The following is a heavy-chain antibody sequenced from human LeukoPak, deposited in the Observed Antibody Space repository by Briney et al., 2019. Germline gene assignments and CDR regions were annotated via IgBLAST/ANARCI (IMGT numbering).Heavy chain of an antibody. V-gene: IGHV1-18*01. Sequence: ASVKVSCKASGYTFTSYGISWVRQAPGQGLEWMGWISAYNGNTNYAQKLQGRVTMTTDTSTNTAYMELRSLRSDDTAVYYCARDGVVVVAAEMGFDPWGQGTLVTVSS. CDR1: GYTFTSYG. D-gene: IGHD2-15*01. CDR3: ARDGVVVVAAEMGFDP. J-gene: IGHJ5*02. CDR2: ISAYNGNT.